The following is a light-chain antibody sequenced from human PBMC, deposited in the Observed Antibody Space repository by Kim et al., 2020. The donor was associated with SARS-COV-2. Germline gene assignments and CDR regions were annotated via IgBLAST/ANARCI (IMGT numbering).Light chain of an antibody. CDR3: QQRYNWPLT. Sequence: EIVLTQSPVTLSLSPGERATLSCRVSQSVSTYLAWYQHKPGQAPRLLIYGASNRATGIPARFSGSGSGTDFTLAISSLEPEDFAVYYCQQRYNWPLTFGGGTKVDIK. CDR1: QSVSTY. CDR2: GAS. J-gene: IGKJ4*01. V-gene: IGKV3-11*01.